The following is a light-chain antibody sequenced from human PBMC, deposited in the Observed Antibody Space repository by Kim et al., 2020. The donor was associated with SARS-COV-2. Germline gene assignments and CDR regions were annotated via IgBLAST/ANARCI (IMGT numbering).Light chain of an antibody. J-gene: IGKJ2*01. CDR2: DAS. CDR1: QSVGSN. CDR3: QQYNNWPHT. V-gene: IGKV3-15*01. Sequence: SVSPGERATLSCRSSQSVGSNLAWYQQKPGQAPRLLIYDASARATGVPARFSGSGSGTEFTLTISSLQSEDFAVYYCQQYNNWPHTFGQGTKLEI.